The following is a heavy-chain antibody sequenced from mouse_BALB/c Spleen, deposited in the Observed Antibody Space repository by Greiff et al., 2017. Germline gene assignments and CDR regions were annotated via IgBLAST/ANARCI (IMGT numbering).Heavy chain of an antibody. V-gene: IGHV5-9-3*01. Sequence: EVKLMESGGGLVKPGGSLKLSCAASGFTFSSYAMSWVRQTPEKRLEWVATISSGGSYTYYPDSVKGRFTISRDNAKNTLYLQMSSLRSEDTAMYYCARNLLDYWGQGTTLTVSS. J-gene: IGHJ2*01. CDR1: GFTFSSYA. CDR2: ISSGGSYT. CDR3: ARNLLDY.